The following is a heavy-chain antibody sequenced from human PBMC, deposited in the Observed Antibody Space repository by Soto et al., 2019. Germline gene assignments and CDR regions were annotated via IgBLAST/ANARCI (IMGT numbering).Heavy chain of an antibody. V-gene: IGHV4-59*01. D-gene: IGHD6-19*01. Sequence: SETLSLTCSVSGGSISGSYWSWIRQSPGKGLEWLGYVYYTGSTNYSPSLRSRDSISVDTSKNEFSLRLSSVTAADTAVYFCARSVAVPGAHIDYWGQGTQVTVSS. CDR1: GGSISGSY. J-gene: IGHJ4*02. CDR3: ARSVAVPGAHIDY. CDR2: VYYTGST.